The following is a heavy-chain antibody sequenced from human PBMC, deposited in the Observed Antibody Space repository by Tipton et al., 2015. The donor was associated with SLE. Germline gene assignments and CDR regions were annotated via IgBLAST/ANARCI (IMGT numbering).Heavy chain of an antibody. D-gene: IGHD3-16*01. CDR1: GFTYSGYA. CDR2: IRADGSNK. V-gene: IGHV3-30*02. J-gene: IGHJ4*02. CDR3: AGGTGAYFDH. Sequence: SLRLSCAASGFTYSGYAMHWVRQAPGTGLEGVAFIRADGSNKDYADSVKGRFTISRDNSKNTLYLQMNRLRVEDTAVYYCAGGTGAYFDHWGQGTLVTVSS.